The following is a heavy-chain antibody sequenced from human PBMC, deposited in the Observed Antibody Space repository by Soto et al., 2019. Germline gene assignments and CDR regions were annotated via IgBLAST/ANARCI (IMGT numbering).Heavy chain of an antibody. Sequence: ASVKVSCKAPGYTFTSYDINWVRQATGQGLEWMGWMNPNSGNTGYAQKFQGRVTMTRNTSISTAYMELSSLRSEDTAVYYCASGGATERRDAFDIWGQGTMVTVS. CDR1: GYTFTSYD. D-gene: IGHD1-26*01. V-gene: IGHV1-8*01. CDR2: MNPNSGNT. J-gene: IGHJ3*02. CDR3: ASGGATERRDAFDI.